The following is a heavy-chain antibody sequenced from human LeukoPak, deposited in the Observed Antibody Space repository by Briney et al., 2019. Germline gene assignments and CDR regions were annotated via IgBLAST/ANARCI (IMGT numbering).Heavy chain of an antibody. D-gene: IGHD5-12*01. J-gene: IGHJ4*02. CDR1: GGSFSGYY. Sequence: KPSETLSLTCAVYGGSFSGYYWSWIRQPPGQGLEWIGEINHSGSTNYNPSLKSRVTISVDTSKNQFSLKLSSVTAADTAVYYCASTKWLRSYFDYWGQGTLVTVSS. CDR3: ASTKWLRSYFDY. CDR2: INHSGST. V-gene: IGHV4-34*01.